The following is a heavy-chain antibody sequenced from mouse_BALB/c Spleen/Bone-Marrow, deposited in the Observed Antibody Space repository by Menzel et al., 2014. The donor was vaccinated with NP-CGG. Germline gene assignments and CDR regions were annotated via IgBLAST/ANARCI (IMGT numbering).Heavy chain of an antibody. J-gene: IGHJ2*01. CDR1: GYTLISYT. Sequence: LVESAAELARPGASVKMSCKASGYTLISYTMHWVRQRPGQGLEWIGYINPNSGYTEYNQKFKDKTTLTADTSSNTAYLLLSSLTSEDSAVYYCARRVPYHFDYWGQGTTLTVSS. V-gene: IGHV1-4*02. CDR3: ARRVPYHFDY. D-gene: IGHD2-10*01. CDR2: INPNSGYT.